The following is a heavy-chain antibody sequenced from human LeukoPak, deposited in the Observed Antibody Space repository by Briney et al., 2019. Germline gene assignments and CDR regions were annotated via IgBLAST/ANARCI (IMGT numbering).Heavy chain of an antibody. D-gene: IGHD5-24*01. CDR1: GGTFSSYA. CDR3: ARVRDGYNNDAFDI. Sequence: GSSVKVSCKASGGTFSSYAISWVRQAPGQGLEWMGGIIPIFGTANYAQKFQGRVTITTDESTSTAYMELSSLRSEDTAVYYCARVRDGYNNDAFDIWGQGTMVTVSS. V-gene: IGHV1-69*05. CDR2: IIPIFGTA. J-gene: IGHJ3*02.